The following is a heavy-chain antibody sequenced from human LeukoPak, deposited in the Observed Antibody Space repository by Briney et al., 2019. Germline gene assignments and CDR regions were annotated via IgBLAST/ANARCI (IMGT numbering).Heavy chain of an antibody. Sequence: SETLSLTCAVYGGSFSGYYWSWIRQPPGKGLEWIGEINHSGSTNYNPSLKSRVTISVDTSKNQFSLKLSSVTAADTAVYYCARSRYCGGYCRPPKKARHPTKYYFDYWGQGTLVTVSS. CDR2: INHSGST. J-gene: IGHJ4*02. CDR3: ARSRYCGGYCRPPKKARHPTKYYFDY. D-gene: IGHD2-21*02. V-gene: IGHV4-34*01. CDR1: GGSFSGYY.